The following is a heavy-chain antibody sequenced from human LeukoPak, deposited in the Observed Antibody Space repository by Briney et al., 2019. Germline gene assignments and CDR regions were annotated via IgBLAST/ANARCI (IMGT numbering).Heavy chain of an antibody. CDR2: IIPIFGTA. Sequence: ASVKVSCKASGGTFSSYAISWVRQAPGQGLEWMGGIIPIFGTANYAQKFQGRVTITADESTSTAYMELSSLRSEDTAVYYCARDSCIGDWNYAFWFDPWGQGTLVTVSS. V-gene: IGHV1-69*13. D-gene: IGHD1-7*01. CDR3: ARDSCIGDWNYAFWFDP. J-gene: IGHJ5*02. CDR1: GGTFSSYA.